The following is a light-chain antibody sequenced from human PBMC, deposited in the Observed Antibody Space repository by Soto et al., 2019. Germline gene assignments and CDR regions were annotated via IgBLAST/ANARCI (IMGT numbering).Light chain of an antibody. Sequence: QSALTQPPSASGTPGQRVTISCSGSSSNIGSKTVNWYQQLPGTAPKLLIYTNDRRPSGVPDRFSASKSGTSASLAISGLQSEDEADYFCAAWDDSLNVLFGGGTMLTVL. V-gene: IGLV1-44*01. CDR1: SSNIGSKT. CDR2: TND. CDR3: AAWDDSLNVL. J-gene: IGLJ2*01.